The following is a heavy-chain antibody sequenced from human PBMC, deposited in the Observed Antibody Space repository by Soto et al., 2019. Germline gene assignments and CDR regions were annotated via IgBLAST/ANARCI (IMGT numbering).Heavy chain of an antibody. J-gene: IGHJ5*02. Sequence: PSETLSVTCAVSCGSISSGGYSWSWIRQPPGKGLEWIGYIYHSGSTYYNPSLKSRVTISVDRSKNQFSLKLSSVTAADTAVYYCARVPVPWGQGTLVTISS. V-gene: IGHV4-30-2*01. CDR2: IYHSGST. CDR3: ARVPVP. CDR1: CGSISSGGYS.